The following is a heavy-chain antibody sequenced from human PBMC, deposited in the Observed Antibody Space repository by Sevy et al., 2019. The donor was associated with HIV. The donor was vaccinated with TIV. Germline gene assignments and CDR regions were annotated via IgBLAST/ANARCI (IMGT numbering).Heavy chain of an antibody. D-gene: IGHD4-17*01. CDR1: DGSFSGYY. J-gene: IGHJ4*02. CDR3: ARGMTTVTTEGTYYFDY. CDR2: INHSGST. V-gene: IGHV4-34*01. Sequence: SETLSLTCAVYDGSFSGYYWSWIRQPPGKGLEWIGEINHSGSTNYNPSLKSRVTISVDTSKNQFSLKLSSVTAADTAVYYCARGMTTVTTEGTYYFDYWGQGTLVTVSS.